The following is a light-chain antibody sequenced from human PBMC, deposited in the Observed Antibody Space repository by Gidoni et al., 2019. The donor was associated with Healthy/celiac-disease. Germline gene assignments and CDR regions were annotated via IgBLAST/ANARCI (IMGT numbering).Light chain of an antibody. CDR1: QSISSY. Sequence: DIQMTQSPSSLSASVGDRVTITCRASQSISSYLNWNQQKPVKAPKLLIYAASSLQSGVPSRFSGSGSGTDFTLTISSLQPEDFATYYCQQSYSTPLTFGGGTKVEIK. J-gene: IGKJ4*01. CDR2: AAS. CDR3: QQSYSTPLT. V-gene: IGKV1-39*01.